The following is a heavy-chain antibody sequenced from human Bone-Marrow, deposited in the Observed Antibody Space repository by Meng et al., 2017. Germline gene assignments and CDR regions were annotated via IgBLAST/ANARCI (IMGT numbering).Heavy chain of an antibody. V-gene: IGHV3-30*07. CDR3: ARDDWGPLGY. J-gene: IGHJ4*02. CDR1: GFNFSSYA. D-gene: IGHD7-27*01. CDR2: IWYDGSNK. Sequence: QVERVEYGGGVVQAGRSLRLSCAASGFNFSSYAMHWGRQAPGKGLEWVAVIWYDGSNKYYADSVKGRFTISRDNSKNTLYLQMNSLRAEDTAVYYCARDDWGPLGYWGQGTLVTVSS.